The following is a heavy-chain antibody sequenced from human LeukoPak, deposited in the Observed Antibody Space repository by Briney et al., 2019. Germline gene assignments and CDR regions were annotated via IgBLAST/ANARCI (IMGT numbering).Heavy chain of an antibody. D-gene: IGHD6-13*01. CDR3: ARASRQVIAAAVRRAFDI. J-gene: IGHJ3*02. CDR1: GDSISSSNSY. V-gene: IGHV4-39*01. Sequence: SETLSLTCTVSGDSISSSNSYRGWIRQPPGKGLEWIGSLYYSGSSYYNPSLKSRVTISADTSKNQFSLKLSSVTAADTAVYYCARASRQVIAAAVRRAFDIWGQGTMVTVSS. CDR2: LYYSGSS.